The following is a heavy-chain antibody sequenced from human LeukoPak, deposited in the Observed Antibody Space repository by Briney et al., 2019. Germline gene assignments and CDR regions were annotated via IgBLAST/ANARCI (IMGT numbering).Heavy chain of an antibody. CDR3: ARQPQDIVVVVAATPYYFDY. J-gene: IGHJ4*02. D-gene: IGHD2-15*01. CDR2: IYYGGST. V-gene: IGHV4-39*01. Sequence: SETLSLTCTVSGGSISSSSYYWGWIRQPPGKGLEWIGSIYYGGSTYYNPSLKSRVTISVDTSKNQFSLKLSSVTAADTAVYYCARQPQDIVVVVAATPYYFDYWGQGTLVTVSS. CDR1: GGSISSSSYY.